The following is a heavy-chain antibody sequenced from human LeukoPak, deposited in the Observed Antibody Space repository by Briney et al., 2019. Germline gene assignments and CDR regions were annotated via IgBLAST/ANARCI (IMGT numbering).Heavy chain of an antibody. CDR1: GFTFSSYS. Sequence: PGGSLRLPCAASGFTFSSYSMNWVRQAPGKGLEWVSSISSSSSYIYYADSVKGRFTISRDNAKNSLYLQMNSLRAEDTAVYYCARDVRLVGMDVWGQGTTVTVSS. V-gene: IGHV3-21*01. CDR2: ISSSSSYI. D-gene: IGHD2/OR15-2a*01. CDR3: ARDVRLVGMDV. J-gene: IGHJ6*02.